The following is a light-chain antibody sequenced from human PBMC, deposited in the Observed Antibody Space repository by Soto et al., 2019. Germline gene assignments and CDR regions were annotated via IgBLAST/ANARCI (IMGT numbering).Light chain of an antibody. CDR1: QSISRY. CDR3: QQRGNWPS. CDR2: DAS. J-gene: IGKJ4*01. V-gene: IGKV3-11*01. Sequence: EIALTQSPATLSLSPGERATLSCRASQSISRYLAWYQQKPGQAPRLLIYDASNRATGIPARFSGSRSGTDFTLTISSLEPEDFAVYYCQQRGNWPSFGGGTKVEIK.